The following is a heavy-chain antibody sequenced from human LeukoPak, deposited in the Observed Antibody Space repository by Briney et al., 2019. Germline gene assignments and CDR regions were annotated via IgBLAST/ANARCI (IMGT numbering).Heavy chain of an antibody. V-gene: IGHV3-33*06. CDR3: AKEKMATIYYFDY. D-gene: IGHD5-24*01. CDR2: IWYDGSNK. J-gene: IGHJ4*02. Sequence: PGGSLRLSCAASGFTFSSYGMHWVRPAPGKGLEWVAVIWYDGSNKYYADSVKGRFTISRDNSKNTLYLQMNSLRAEDTAVYYCAKEKMATIYYFDYWGQGTLVTVSS. CDR1: GFTFSSYG.